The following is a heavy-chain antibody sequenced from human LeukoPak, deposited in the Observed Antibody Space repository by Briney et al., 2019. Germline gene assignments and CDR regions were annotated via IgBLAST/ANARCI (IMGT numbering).Heavy chain of an antibody. CDR3: ARDRSWVERGDWFDS. Sequence: GGSLRLSCAASGFTVSSNYMSWVRQAPGKGLKWVANIKQDGSEKYYVDSVKGRFTISRDNAKNSLYLQMNSLRAEDTAVYYCARDRSWVERGDWFDSWGQGTLVTVSS. D-gene: IGHD6-13*01. J-gene: IGHJ5*01. CDR2: IKQDGSEK. V-gene: IGHV3-7*01. CDR1: GFTVSSNY.